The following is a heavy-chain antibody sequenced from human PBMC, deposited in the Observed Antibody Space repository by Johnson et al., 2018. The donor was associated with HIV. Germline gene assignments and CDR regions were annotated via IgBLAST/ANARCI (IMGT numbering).Heavy chain of an antibody. CDR2: ISHDGSNK. Sequence: QVQLVESGGGVVQPGRSLRLSCAASGFTFSYYSMHWVRQAPGKGLEWVAVISHDGSNKYYADSVRGRFTISRDKSRNTPYLQMNSLRAEDTAVHYCAREGNYYDSSSHVFDIWGQGTMVTVSS. D-gene: IGHD3-22*01. CDR1: GFTFSYYS. CDR3: AREGNYYDSSSHVFDI. J-gene: IGHJ3*02. V-gene: IGHV3-30-3*01.